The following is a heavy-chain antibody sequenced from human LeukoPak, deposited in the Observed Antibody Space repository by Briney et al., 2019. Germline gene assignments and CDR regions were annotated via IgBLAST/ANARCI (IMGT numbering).Heavy chain of an antibody. CDR3: ARSYSSSSGRHYYYYMDV. CDR1: GFTFSSYS. D-gene: IGHD6-6*01. J-gene: IGHJ6*03. Sequence: GGSLRLSCAASGFTFSSYSMNWVRQAPGKGLEWVSYISSSSSTIYYADSVKGRFTISRDNAKNSLCLQMNSLRAEDTAVYYCARSYSSSSGRHYYYYMDVWGKGTTVTVSS. V-gene: IGHV3-48*01. CDR2: ISSSSSTI.